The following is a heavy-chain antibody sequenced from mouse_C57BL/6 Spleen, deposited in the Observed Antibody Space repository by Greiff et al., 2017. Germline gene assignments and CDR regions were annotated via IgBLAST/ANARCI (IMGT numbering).Heavy chain of an antibody. Sequence: VQLKESGAELVKPGASVKLSCTASGFNIKDYYMHWVKQRTEQGLEWIGRIAPEDGETKYAPKFQGQATITADTSANTAYRQRSSLTSEDTAVYYCAFYYGRSYGYFDVWGTGTTVTVSS. CDR1: GFNIKDYY. CDR3: AFYYGRSYGYFDV. CDR2: IAPEDGET. V-gene: IGHV14-2*01. D-gene: IGHD1-1*01. J-gene: IGHJ1*03.